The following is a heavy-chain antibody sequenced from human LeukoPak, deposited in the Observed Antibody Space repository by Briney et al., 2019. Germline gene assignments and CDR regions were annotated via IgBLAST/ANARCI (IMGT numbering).Heavy chain of an antibody. CDR2: ISNSGAST. CDR3: AKLRYSGYGQGDY. V-gene: IGHV3-23*01. D-gene: IGHD5-12*01. CDR1: GFTFSGNA. J-gene: IGHJ4*02. Sequence: GGSLRLSCADSGFTFSGNAMSCGRQAPGKGLEWVSDISNSGASTYYADSVKGRFTVSRDNSKNTLYLQMNSLRAEDTATYYCAKLRYSGYGQGDYWGQGTLVTVSS.